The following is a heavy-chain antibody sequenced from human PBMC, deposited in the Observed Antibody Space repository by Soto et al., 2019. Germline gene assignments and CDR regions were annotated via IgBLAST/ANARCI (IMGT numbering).Heavy chain of an antibody. CDR2: MNPNSGNT. Sequence: GASVKVSCKASGYTFTSYDINWVRQATGQGLEWMGWMNPNSGNTGYAQKFQGRVTMTRNTSISTAYMELSSLRSEDTAVYYCAAYCSSTSCYPGWGQGTLVTVSS. CDR1: GYTFTSYD. D-gene: IGHD2-2*01. CDR3: AAYCSSTSCYPG. J-gene: IGHJ4*02. V-gene: IGHV1-8*01.